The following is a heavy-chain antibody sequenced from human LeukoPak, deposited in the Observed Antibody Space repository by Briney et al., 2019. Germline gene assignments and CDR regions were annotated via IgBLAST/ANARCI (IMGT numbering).Heavy chain of an antibody. Sequence: ASVKVSCKASGYTFTSYDINWVRQATGQGLEWMGWMNPNSGNTGYAQKFQGRVTMTRNTSISTAYMELSSLRSEDTAVYYCARARRIAAAALTYWGQGTLVTVSS. J-gene: IGHJ4*02. V-gene: IGHV1-8*01. CDR2: MNPNSGNT. D-gene: IGHD6-13*01. CDR1: GYTFTSYD. CDR3: ARARRIAAAALTY.